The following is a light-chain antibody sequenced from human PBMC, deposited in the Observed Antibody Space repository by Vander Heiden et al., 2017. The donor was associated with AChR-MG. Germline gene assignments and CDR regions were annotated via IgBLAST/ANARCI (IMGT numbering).Light chain of an antibody. CDR1: RRIAWH. CDR2: DAS. Sequence: EVVLPQSPATLSLSPRERATLSCRASRRIAWHLNWYQHKPGQPPRVLMYDASKRATGIPARLSGAGSGTDFTLTISGLEPEDFAIYYCRQRDSWPRTFGQGTRVEI. J-gene: IGKJ1*01. V-gene: IGKV3-11*01. CDR3: RQRDSWPRT.